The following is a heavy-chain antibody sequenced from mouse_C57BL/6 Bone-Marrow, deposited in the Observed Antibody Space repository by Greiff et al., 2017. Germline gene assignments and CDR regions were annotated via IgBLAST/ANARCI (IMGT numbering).Heavy chain of an antibody. CDR3: ARSYDYGGFAY. CDR2: INPYNGGT. D-gene: IGHD2-4*01. V-gene: IGHV1-19*01. Sequence: VQLQQSGPVLVKPGASVKMSCKASGYTFTDYYMNWVKQSHGKSLEWIGVINPYNGGTSYNQKFKGKATLTVDKSSSTAYMELSSLTSEDSAVYYCARSYDYGGFAYWGQGTLVTVSA. J-gene: IGHJ3*01. CDR1: GYTFTDYY.